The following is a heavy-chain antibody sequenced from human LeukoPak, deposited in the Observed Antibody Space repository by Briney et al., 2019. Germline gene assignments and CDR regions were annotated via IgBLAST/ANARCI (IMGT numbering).Heavy chain of an antibody. J-gene: IGHJ4*02. V-gene: IGHV3-30*03. Sequence: GGSLRLSCAASGFTFSDYYMSWIRQAPGKGLEWVAVISYDGSNKYYADSVKGRFTISRDNARNSLYLQMNSLRDEDTAVYYCARGRHYYDSSGYFGRFDYWGQGTLVTVSS. D-gene: IGHD3-22*01. CDR3: ARGRHYYDSSGYFGRFDY. CDR1: GFTFSDYY. CDR2: ISYDGSNK.